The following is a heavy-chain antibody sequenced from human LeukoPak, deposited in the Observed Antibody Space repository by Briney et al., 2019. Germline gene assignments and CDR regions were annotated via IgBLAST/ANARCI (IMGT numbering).Heavy chain of an antibody. CDR2: IRNKANSYTT. CDR3: TTGIRGD. J-gene: IGHJ4*02. CDR1: GFTFGDHY. V-gene: IGHV3-72*01. Sequence: GGSLRLSCAASGFTFGDHYMDWVRQGPGQGLEWVGRIRNKANSYTTEYAATVKGRFTISRDDSKNTLFLQMNSLKTEDTAVYYCTTGIRGDCGQGTLVTVSS.